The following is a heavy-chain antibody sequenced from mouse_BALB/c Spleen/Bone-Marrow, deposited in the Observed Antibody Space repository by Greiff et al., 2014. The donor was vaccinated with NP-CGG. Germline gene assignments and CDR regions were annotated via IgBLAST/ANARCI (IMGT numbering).Heavy chain of an antibody. CDR3: ARSGYGSNYDY. CDR1: GYVFSSYW. CDR2: IYPGDGDT. D-gene: IGHD1-1*01. V-gene: IGHV1-80*01. J-gene: IGHJ2*01. Sequence: VQLQQSGAELVRPGSSVKISCKASGYVFSSYWMIWVRQRPGQGLEWIGQIYPGDGDTNYNGKFKGKATLTADKSSSTAYMQLSSLTSEDSAVYSCARSGYGSNYDYWGQGTTLTVSS.